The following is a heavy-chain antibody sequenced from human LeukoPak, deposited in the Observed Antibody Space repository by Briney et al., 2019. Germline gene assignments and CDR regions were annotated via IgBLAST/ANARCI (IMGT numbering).Heavy chain of an antibody. V-gene: IGHV3-21*01. CDR2: ISSSSSYM. Sequence: NPGGSLRLSCTASGFTFSSYSMNWVRQAPGKGLEWVSSISSSSSYMYYADSVKGRFTISRDNAKNSLYLQMNSLRAEDTAVYYCARDAEWFDPWGQGTLVTVSS. CDR3: ARDAEWFDP. CDR1: GFTFSSYS. J-gene: IGHJ5*02.